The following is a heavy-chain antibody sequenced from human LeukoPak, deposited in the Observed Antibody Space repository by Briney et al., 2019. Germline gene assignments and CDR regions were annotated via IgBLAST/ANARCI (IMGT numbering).Heavy chain of an antibody. J-gene: IGHJ4*02. CDR3: ARDASGSYPLYFDY. CDR1: GFTLSSYW. V-gene: IGHV3-74*01. CDR2: INSDGSIT. Sequence: AGGSLRLSCAASGFTLSSYWMHWVRQAPGKGLVWVSRINSDGSITTYADSVKGRFTISRDNAKNSLYLQMNSLRAEDTAVYYCARDASGSYPLYFDYWGQGTLVTVSS. D-gene: IGHD3-10*01.